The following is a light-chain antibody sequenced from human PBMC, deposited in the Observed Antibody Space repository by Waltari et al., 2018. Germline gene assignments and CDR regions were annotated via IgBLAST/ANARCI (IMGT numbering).Light chain of an antibody. V-gene: IGLV2-11*01. CDR3: CSYAGADTSVV. CDR1: SSDIGGYDF. Sequence: QSALTQPRSVSGSPGQSVTISCTGTSSDIGGYDFVSWYQRYPGKAPKLIIYDVNKRPPGVPDRFSGSKSGNTASLTISGLLNEDEADYYCCSYAGADTSVVFGGGTTLTVL. J-gene: IGLJ2*01. CDR2: DVN.